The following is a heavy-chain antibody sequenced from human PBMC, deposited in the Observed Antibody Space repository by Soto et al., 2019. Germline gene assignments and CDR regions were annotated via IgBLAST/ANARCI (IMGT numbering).Heavy chain of an antibody. V-gene: IGHV1-69*02. CDR2: IIPILGIA. J-gene: IGHJ3*02. D-gene: IGHD3-3*01. Sequence: SVKVSCKASGGTFSSYTISWVRQAPGQGLEWMGRIIPILGIANYAQKFQGRVTITADKSTSTAYMELSSLRSEDTAVYYCARGGVDFPSAFDIWCQGTMVTVSS. CDR1: GGTFSSYT. CDR3: ARGGVDFPSAFDI.